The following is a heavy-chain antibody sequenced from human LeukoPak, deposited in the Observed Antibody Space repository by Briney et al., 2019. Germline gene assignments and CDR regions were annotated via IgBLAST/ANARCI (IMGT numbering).Heavy chain of an antibody. CDR2: IIPMFDTA. CDR3: ARDLLGSHTSYSSGAWDY. J-gene: IGHJ4*02. Sequence: GASVKVSCKASGGTFSNYAISWVRQAPGQGLEWMGGIIPMFDTAGYAQKFQGRITITADESTSTAYMELSSLRAEDTAVYYCARDLLGSHTSYSSGAWDYWGQGTLVTVSS. V-gene: IGHV1-69*13. D-gene: IGHD3-9*01. CDR1: GGTFSNYA.